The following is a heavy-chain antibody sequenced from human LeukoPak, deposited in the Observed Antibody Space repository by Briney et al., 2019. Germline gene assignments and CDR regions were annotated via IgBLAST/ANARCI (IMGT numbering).Heavy chain of an antibody. V-gene: IGHV4-39*07. CDR2: INHSGST. Sequence: SETLSLTCTVSGGSISSGGYYWSWIRQPPGKGLEWIGEINHSGSTNYNPSLKSRVTISVDTSKNQFSLKLSSVTAADTAVYYCASSSGWLIPFDYWGQGTLVAVSS. CDR3: ASSSGWLIPFDY. J-gene: IGHJ4*02. CDR1: GGSISSGGYY. D-gene: IGHD6-19*01.